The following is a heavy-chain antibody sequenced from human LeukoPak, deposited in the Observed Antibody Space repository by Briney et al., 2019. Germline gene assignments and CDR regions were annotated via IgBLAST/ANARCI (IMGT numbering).Heavy chain of an antibody. CDR2: INPNSGGT. V-gene: IGHV1-2*02. D-gene: IGHD3-3*01. CDR3: ARDQGRTIFGVVYYFDY. Sequence: ASVKVSCKASGYTFTGYYMHWVRQAPGQGLEWMGWINPNSGGTNYAQKFQGRVTMTRDTSISTAYMELSRLRFDDTAVYYCARDQGRTIFGVVYYFDYWGQGTLVTVSS. J-gene: IGHJ4*02. CDR1: GYTFTGYY.